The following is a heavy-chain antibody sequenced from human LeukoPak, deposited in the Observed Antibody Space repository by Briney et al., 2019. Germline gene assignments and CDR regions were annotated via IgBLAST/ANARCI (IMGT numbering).Heavy chain of an antibody. J-gene: IGHJ4*02. Sequence: GGSLRLSCAASGFTFSSYGMHWVRQAPGKGLEWVAFIRYDGSNKYYADSVKGRFTISRDNSKNTVYLQMDSLRAEDTALYYCAREVTTTTAFDFWGQGTLVTVSS. D-gene: IGHD4-11*01. CDR1: GFTFSSYG. V-gene: IGHV3-30*02. CDR3: AREVTTTTAFDF. CDR2: IRYDGSNK.